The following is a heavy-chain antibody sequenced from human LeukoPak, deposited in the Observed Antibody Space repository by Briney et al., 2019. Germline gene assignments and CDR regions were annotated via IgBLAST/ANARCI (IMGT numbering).Heavy chain of an antibody. CDR3: ARNWGAGHPINFDY. D-gene: IGHD3-16*01. CDR2: ISAYNGDT. CDR1: GYSFTTYG. V-gene: IGHV1-18*01. Sequence: ASVKVSCKTSGYSFTTYGVTWVRQAPRQGLEWMGWISAYNGDTNYAQKFQGRFTMTTDTSTSTANMELRSLRSDDTAVYYCARNWGAGHPINFDYWGQGTLVTVSS. J-gene: IGHJ4*02.